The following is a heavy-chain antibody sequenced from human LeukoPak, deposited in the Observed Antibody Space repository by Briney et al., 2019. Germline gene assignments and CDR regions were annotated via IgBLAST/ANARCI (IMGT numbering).Heavy chain of an antibody. CDR1: GGSISSGGYY. V-gene: IGHV4-31*03. J-gene: IGHJ4*02. CDR2: IYYSGST. CDR3: ARGGSLWFGELLSD. Sequence: SETLSLTCTVSGGSISSGGYYWSWIRQHPGKGLEWIGYIYYSGSTYYNPSLKSRVTISVDTSKNQFSLKLSSVTAADTAVYYCARGGSLWFGELLSDWGQGTLVTVSS. D-gene: IGHD3-10*01.